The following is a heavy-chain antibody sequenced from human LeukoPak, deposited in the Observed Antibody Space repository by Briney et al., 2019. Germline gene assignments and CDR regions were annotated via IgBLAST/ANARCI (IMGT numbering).Heavy chain of an antibody. V-gene: IGHV1-46*01. CDR3: ARDHPYDSSGYLHTAFDY. Sequence: ASVKVSCKASGYTFTSYYMHWVRQAPGQGLEWMGIISPSGGSTSYAQKFQGRVTMTRDTSTSTAYMGLSSLRSEDTAVYYCARDHPYDSSGYLHTAFDYWGQGTLVTVSS. CDR2: ISPSGGST. J-gene: IGHJ4*02. CDR1: GYTFTSYY. D-gene: IGHD3-22*01.